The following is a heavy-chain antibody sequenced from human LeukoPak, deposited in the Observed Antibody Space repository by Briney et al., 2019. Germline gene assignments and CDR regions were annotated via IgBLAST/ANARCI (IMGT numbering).Heavy chain of an antibody. Sequence: SETLSLTCTVSSGSNYWSWIRQPPGKGLEWIACIHYSGSPHYNPSLKSRVTASIDTSKNQFSLKLNSVTAADTAVYYCARHSNWNGGVDWFDPWGQGTQVTVSS. CDR3: ARHSNWNGGVDWFDP. CDR1: SGSNY. J-gene: IGHJ5*02. V-gene: IGHV4-59*08. CDR2: IHYSGSP. D-gene: IGHD1-20*01.